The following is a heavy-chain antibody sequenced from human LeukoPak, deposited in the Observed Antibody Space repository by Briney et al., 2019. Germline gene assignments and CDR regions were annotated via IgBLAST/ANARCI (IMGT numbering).Heavy chain of an antibody. V-gene: IGHV1-2*04. CDR3: ARGRNYGDYEVFDY. CDR2: INPNSGGT. CDR1: GYTFTGYY. D-gene: IGHD4-17*01. Sequence: ASVKVSCKASGYTFTGYYMHWVRQAPGQGLEWMGWINPNSGGTNYAQKFQGWVTMTRDTSISTAYMELSRLRSDDTAVYYCARGRNYGDYEVFDYWGQGTLVTVSS. J-gene: IGHJ4*02.